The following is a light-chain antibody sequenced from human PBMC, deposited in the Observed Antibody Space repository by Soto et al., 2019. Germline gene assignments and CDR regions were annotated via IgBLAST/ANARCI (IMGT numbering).Light chain of an antibody. J-gene: IGLJ2*01. CDR3: GGWDDSLSGPG. CDR1: SSNIGSNY. CDR2: RHN. V-gene: IGLV1-47*01. Sequence: QSVLAQPPSASGTPGQRVNISCSGSSSNIGSNYVYWYRQFPGTAPKLLIQRHNQRPSGVPARFSGSKSGTSASLAISGLRSEDEADYYGGGWDDSLSGPGFGGGTKVTVL.